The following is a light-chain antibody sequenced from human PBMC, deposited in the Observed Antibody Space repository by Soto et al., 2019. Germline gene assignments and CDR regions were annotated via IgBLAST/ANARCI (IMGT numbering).Light chain of an antibody. V-gene: IGLV1-40*01. CDR2: GNT. CDR1: SSNLGTGYD. J-gene: IGLJ2*01. CDR3: QSYDISLSGYVV. Sequence: VVTQPPSLSGAPGQTVTISCTGSSSNLGTGYDVHWYQHLPGTAPKLLIYGNTDRPSGVPDRFSGSRSGTSASLAITGLQAEDEAHYYCQSYDISLSGYVVFGGGTKLTVL.